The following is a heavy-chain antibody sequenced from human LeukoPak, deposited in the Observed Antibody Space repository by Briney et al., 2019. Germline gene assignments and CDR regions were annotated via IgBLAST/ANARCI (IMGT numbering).Heavy chain of an antibody. V-gene: IGHV1-18*01. CDR3: ARDYCGGDCYSWSYFDY. CDR1: GYIFTSNG. D-gene: IGHD2-21*02. CDR2: ISVYKGNI. Sequence: ASVKVSCKASGYIFTSNGISWVRQAPGQGLEWMGWISVYKGNIKYAQKFQGRVSMTTDTSTSTAYMELRSLRSDDTAVYYCARDYCGGDCYSWSYFDYWGQGTLVTVSS. J-gene: IGHJ4*02.